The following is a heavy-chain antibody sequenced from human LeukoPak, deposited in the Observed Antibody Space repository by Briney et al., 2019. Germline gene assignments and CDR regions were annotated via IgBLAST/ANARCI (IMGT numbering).Heavy chain of an antibody. CDR1: GYTFTSYD. D-gene: IGHD1-1*01. J-gene: IGHJ6*02. V-gene: IGHV1-8*01. Sequence: GASVKVSCKASGYTFTSYDINWVRQAPGQGLEWMGWMNPNSGNTGYAQKFQGRVTMTRNTSISTAYMELSSLRSEDTAVYYCARGLEPYYYYYGMDVWGQGTTVTVSS. CDR3: ARGLEPYYYYYGMDV. CDR2: MNPNSGNT.